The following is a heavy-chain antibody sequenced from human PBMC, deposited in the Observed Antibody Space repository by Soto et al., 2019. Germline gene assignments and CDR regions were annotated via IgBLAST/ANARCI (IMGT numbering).Heavy chain of an antibody. D-gene: IGHD2-21*02. Sequence: KPSETLSLTCGVSGGTVASSHWWSWVRQSPGRGLEWIGNVYHTGDTNFNPSLQSRVTFSVYKSNNQFSLRLTSVTAADTAVYFCAREIVTAGGNNYFDPWGPGTLVTVSS. J-gene: IGHJ5*02. CDR2: VYHTGDT. CDR3: AREIVTAGGNNYFDP. CDR1: GGTVASSHW. V-gene: IGHV4-4*02.